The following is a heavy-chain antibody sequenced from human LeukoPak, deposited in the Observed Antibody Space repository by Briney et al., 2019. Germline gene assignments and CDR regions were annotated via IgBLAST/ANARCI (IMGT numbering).Heavy chain of an antibody. D-gene: IGHD6-13*01. V-gene: IGHV4-59*08. CDR2: ISYSGST. Sequence: SETLSLTCTVAGGSISSYYWSWIRQPPGKGLEWIGYISYSGSTDYNPSLKSRVTISADTSKNQFSLKLSSFTAADTAVYYCARSGSSWSSFFDYWGQGTLVTVSS. CDR3: ARSGSSWSSFFDY. J-gene: IGHJ4*02. CDR1: GGSISSYY.